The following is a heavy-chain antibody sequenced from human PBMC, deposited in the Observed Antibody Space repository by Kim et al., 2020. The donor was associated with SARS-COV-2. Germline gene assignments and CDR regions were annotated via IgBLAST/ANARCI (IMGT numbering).Heavy chain of an antibody. CDR3: ARDDLEVGALYHYYGLDV. Sequence: ASVKVSCTASGYTFYSYGISWVRQAPGQGLEWVGWISAYNHNTEYAQKFQGRVTMTTDTSASTAYMELRSLRSDDTAVYYCARDDLEVGALYHYYGLDVWGQGTTVTVSS. CDR2: ISAYNHNT. V-gene: IGHV1-18*01. J-gene: IGHJ6*02. CDR1: GYTFYSYG. D-gene: IGHD1-26*01.